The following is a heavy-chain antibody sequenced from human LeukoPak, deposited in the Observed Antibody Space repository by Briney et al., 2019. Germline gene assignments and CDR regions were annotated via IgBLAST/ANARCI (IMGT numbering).Heavy chain of an antibody. J-gene: IGHJ4*02. D-gene: IGHD3-22*01. CDR3: ARGPLGYDTFFDS. CDR2: INSDGSST. V-gene: IGHV3-74*01. CDR1: GFTFSSYW. Sequence: GGSLRLSCAASGFTFSSYWMHWVRQAPGKGLVWVSRINSDGSSTSYADSVKGRFTISRDNSKTTLYLQMNSLRAEDTAVYYCARGPLGYDTFFDSWGQGTLVTVSS.